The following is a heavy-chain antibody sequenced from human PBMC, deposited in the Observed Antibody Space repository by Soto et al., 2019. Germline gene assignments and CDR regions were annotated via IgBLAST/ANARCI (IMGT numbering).Heavy chain of an antibody. J-gene: IGHJ4*02. Sequence: GGSLRLSCAASGFTFSSYGIHWVRQAPGKGLEWVALISYDGSNKYYADSVKGRLTISRDNSKNTLYLQMNSLRAEDTAMYYCAKDAPHYYDSSGYYGPFDYWGQGTLVTVSS. D-gene: IGHD3-22*01. CDR3: AKDAPHYYDSSGYYGPFDY. CDR2: ISYDGSNK. V-gene: IGHV3-30*18. CDR1: GFTFSSYG.